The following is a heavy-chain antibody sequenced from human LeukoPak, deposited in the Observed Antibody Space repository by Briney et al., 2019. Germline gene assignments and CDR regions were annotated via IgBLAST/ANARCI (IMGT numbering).Heavy chain of an antibody. Sequence: GGSLRLSCAASGFTFSSYAMSWVRQAPGKGLEWVSAISGSGGSTYYADSVEGRFTISRDNSKNTLYLQMNSLRAEDTAVYYCAKDEGSSGCKNWGQGTLVTVSS. CDR2: ISGSGGST. D-gene: IGHD3-22*01. CDR3: AKDEGSSGCKN. J-gene: IGHJ4*02. CDR1: GFTFSSYA. V-gene: IGHV3-23*01.